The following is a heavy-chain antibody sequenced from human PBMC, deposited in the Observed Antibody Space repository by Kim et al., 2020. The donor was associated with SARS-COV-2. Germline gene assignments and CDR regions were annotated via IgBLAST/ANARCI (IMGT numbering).Heavy chain of an antibody. J-gene: IGHJ6*02. V-gene: IGHV7-4-1*02. CDR1: GYTFTSYA. D-gene: IGHD6-13*01. CDR3: ARVPYSSPYYYYYGMDV. Sequence: ASVKVSCKASGYTFTSYAMNWVRQAPGQGLEWMGWINTNTGNPTYAQGFTGRFVFSLDTSVSTAYLQISSLKAEDTAVYYCARVPYSSPYYYYYGMDVWGQGTTVTVSS. CDR2: INTNTGNP.